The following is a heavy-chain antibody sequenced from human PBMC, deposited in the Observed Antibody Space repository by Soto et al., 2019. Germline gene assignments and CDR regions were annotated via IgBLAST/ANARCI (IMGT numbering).Heavy chain of an antibody. CDR3: AKSPRSGYYYWWYFDL. V-gene: IGHV3-23*01. CDR1: GFTFSSYA. J-gene: IGHJ2*01. CDR2: ISGSGGST. Sequence: PVGSLRLSCAASGFTFSSYAMSWVRQAPGKGLEWVSAISGSGGSTYYADSVKGRFTISRDNSKNTLYLQMNSLRAEDTAVYYCAKSPRSGYYYWWYFDLWGRGTLVTVSS. D-gene: IGHD3-3*01.